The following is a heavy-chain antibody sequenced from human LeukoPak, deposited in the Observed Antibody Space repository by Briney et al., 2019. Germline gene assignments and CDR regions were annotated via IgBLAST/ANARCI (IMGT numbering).Heavy chain of an antibody. CDR2: INTDGTVT. CDR1: GFTFRKYW. V-gene: IGHV3-74*01. CDR3: ATKQWLAPPPDS. Sequence: HPGGSLRLSCAASGFTFRKYWMLWVRQAPGKGLESVSRINTDGTVTTYADSVKGRFTVSRDNADNTMFLQMNSVRDEDTAVYYCATKQWLAPPPDSWGQGTPVTVSS. J-gene: IGHJ4*02. D-gene: IGHD6-19*01.